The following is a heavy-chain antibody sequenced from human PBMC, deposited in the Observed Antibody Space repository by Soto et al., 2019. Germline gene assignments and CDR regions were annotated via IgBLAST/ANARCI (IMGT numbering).Heavy chain of an antibody. Sequence: QVQLVQSGAEVKKPGASVKVSCKASGYTFTSYYMHWVRQAPGQGLEWMGIINPSGGSTSYAQKFQGRVTMTRDTSTSTVYMELSSLRSEDTAVYYCARASPYDSSGYHFQGWFDPWGQGTLVTVSS. CDR1: GYTFTSYY. CDR3: ARASPYDSSGYHFQGWFDP. D-gene: IGHD3-22*01. CDR2: INPSGGST. J-gene: IGHJ5*02. V-gene: IGHV1-46*01.